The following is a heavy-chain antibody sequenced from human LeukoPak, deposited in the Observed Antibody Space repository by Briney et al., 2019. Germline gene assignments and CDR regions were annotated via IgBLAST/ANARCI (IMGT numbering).Heavy chain of an antibody. D-gene: IGHD2-2*01. V-gene: IGHV3-11*06. CDR3: ARDGYCSSTSCYYFDY. CDR1: GFTFSDYY. CDR2: ISSSSSYT. J-gene: IGHJ4*02. Sequence: GGSLRLSCAASGFTFSDYYMSWIRQAPGKGLEWVSYISSSSSYTNYADSVKGRFTISRDNAKNTLYLQMNSLRAEDTAVYYCARDGYCSSTSCYYFDYWGQGTLVTVSS.